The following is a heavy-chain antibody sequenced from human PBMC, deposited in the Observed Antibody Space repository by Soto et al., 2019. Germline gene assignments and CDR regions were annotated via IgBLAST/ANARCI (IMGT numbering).Heavy chain of an antibody. D-gene: IGHD6-19*01. V-gene: IGHV1-18*01. Sequence: ASVKVSCKASAYTFPSYGISWVRQAPGQGLEWMGWISAYNGNTNYAQKLQGRVTMTTDTSTSTAYMELRSLRSDDTAVYYCARGGGTVAGGAYYYYSLDVWGQGTTVTVSS. J-gene: IGHJ6*02. CDR1: AYTFPSYG. CDR2: ISAYNGNT. CDR3: ARGGGTVAGGAYYYYSLDV.